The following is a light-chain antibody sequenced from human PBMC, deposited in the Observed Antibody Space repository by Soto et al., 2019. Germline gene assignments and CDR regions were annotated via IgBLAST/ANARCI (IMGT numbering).Light chain of an antibody. CDR3: QQYNNWPRT. CDR1: QSVSSN. CDR2: GAS. Sequence: EIVMTQSPGTLSVSPGERATLSCRASQSVSSNLAWYQPKPGQAPRLLIYGASTSATGIPARFSGSRSGTEFTLTISSLQSEDFAVYYCQQYNNWPRTFGQGTKVEIK. V-gene: IGKV3-15*01. J-gene: IGKJ1*01.